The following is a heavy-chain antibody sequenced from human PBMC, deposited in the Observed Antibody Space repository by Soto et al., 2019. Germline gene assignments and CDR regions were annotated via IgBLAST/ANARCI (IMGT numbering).Heavy chain of an antibody. CDR1: GDTFKNCV. V-gene: IGHV1-69*01. Sequence: QVQVVQSGVAVRRPGSSVKVSCKASGDTFKNCVISWVRQAPGQGLEWMGGIFPFFGTTDFAQRFQCRFTITTDESTTTAYMDLSRLRSEDTATYYCAAELGFGKLSVVWGQGTTGIVSS. J-gene: IGHJ6*01. CDR3: AAELGFGKLSVV. D-gene: IGHD7-27*01. CDR2: IFPFFGTT.